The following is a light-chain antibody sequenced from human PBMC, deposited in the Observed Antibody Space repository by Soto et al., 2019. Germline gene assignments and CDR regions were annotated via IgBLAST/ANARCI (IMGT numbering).Light chain of an antibody. J-gene: IGLJ3*02. Sequence: QAVVTQPPSASGTPGQRVIISCSGSSSNIGTNTVSWYQHLPTTAPKLLIYSDNQRPSGVPDRFSGSKSGTSASLAMSGLQAEDEADYYSATWAGSLDGLVFGGGTKLTVL. CDR3: ATWAGSLDGLV. V-gene: IGLV1-44*01. CDR2: SDN. CDR1: SSNIGTNT.